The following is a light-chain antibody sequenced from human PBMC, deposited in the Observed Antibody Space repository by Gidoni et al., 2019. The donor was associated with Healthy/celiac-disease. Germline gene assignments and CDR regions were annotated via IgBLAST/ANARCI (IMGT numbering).Light chain of an antibody. CDR3: QQYGSSPPWT. Sequence: EIVLTQSPGTLSLSPGERATLSCRASQSVSSNYLAWYQQKPGRAPRLLIYGASSRATGIPDRFSGSGSGTDFTLNISRLEPEDFAVYYCQQYGSSPPWTFGQGTKVEIK. J-gene: IGKJ1*01. CDR1: QSVSSNY. V-gene: IGKV3-20*01. CDR2: GAS.